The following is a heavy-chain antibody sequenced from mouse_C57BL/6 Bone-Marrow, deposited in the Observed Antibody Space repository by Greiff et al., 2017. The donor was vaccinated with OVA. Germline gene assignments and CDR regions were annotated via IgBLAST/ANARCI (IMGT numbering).Heavy chain of an antibody. J-gene: IGHJ1*03. D-gene: IGHD1-1*01. Sequence: DVKLQESGPGLAKPSQTLSLTCSVTGYSITSDYWNWIRKFPGNKLEYMGYISYSGSTYYNPSLKSRISITRDTSKNQYYLQLNSVTNEDTATYYCAREGHYYGSSYGYFDVWGTGTTVTVSS. CDR1: GYSITSDY. V-gene: IGHV3-8*01. CDR3: AREGHYYGSSYGYFDV. CDR2: ISYSGST.